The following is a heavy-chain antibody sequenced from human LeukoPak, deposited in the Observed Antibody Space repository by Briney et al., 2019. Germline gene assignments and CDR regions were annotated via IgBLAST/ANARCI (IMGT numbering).Heavy chain of an antibody. Sequence: SVKVSCKASGGTFSSYAISWVRQAPGQGLEWMGGIIPIFGTANYAQKFQGRVTITADESTSTAYMELSSLRSEDTAVYYCARDLPRYRYDYDYWGQGTLVTVSS. CDR3: ARDLPRYRYDYDY. CDR1: GGTFSSYA. D-gene: IGHD5-18*01. V-gene: IGHV1-69*13. CDR2: IIPIFGTA. J-gene: IGHJ4*02.